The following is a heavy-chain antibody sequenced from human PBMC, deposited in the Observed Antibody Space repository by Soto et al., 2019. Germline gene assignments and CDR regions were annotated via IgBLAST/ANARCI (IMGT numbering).Heavy chain of an antibody. CDR1: GGTFDSHS. J-gene: IGHJ4*02. V-gene: IGHV1-69*01. Sequence: QVQLVQSAAEVKKPGSSVKVSCKASGGTFDSHSISWVRQAPGQGLEWMGGIILVFGTTNYAQRFQGRVTITADESTSTAYMELSSLRSEDTAVYYCAREGGDLLSHFDSWGKGTRVIVSS. D-gene: IGHD3-10*01. CDR3: AREGGDLLSHFDS. CDR2: IILVFGTT.